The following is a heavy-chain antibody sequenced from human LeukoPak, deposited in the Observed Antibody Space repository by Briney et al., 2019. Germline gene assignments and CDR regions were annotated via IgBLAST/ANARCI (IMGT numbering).Heavy chain of an antibody. Sequence: SETLSLTCTVSGGSISSYYWSWIRQPPGKGLEWIRYIYYSGSTNYNPSLKSRVTISVDTSKNQFSLKLSSVTAADTAVYYCARDIVYGDYRDAFDIWGQGTMVTVSS. CDR2: IYYSGST. D-gene: IGHD4-17*01. CDR1: GGSISSYY. CDR3: ARDIVYGDYRDAFDI. V-gene: IGHV4-59*01. J-gene: IGHJ3*02.